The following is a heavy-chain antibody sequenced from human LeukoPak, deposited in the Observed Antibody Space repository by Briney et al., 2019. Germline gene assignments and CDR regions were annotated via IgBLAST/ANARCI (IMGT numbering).Heavy chain of an antibody. D-gene: IGHD2-2*01. CDR2: INPNSGGT. Sequence: GASVKVCCKASGYTFTGYYMHWVRQAPGQGLEWMGRINPNSGGTNYAQKFQGRVTMTRDTSISTAYMELSRLRSDDTAVYYCTRASCSSISCYLDYWGQGTLVTVSS. CDR1: GYTFTGYY. J-gene: IGHJ4*02. V-gene: IGHV1-2*06. CDR3: TRASCSSISCYLDY.